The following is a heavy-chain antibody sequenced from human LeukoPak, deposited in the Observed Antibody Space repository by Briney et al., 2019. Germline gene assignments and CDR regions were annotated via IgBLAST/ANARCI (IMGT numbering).Heavy chain of an antibody. J-gene: IGHJ3*02. V-gene: IGHV3-9*01. CDR1: GFTFDDYA. CDR2: ISWNSGLI. Sequence: SLRLSCAASGFTFDDYAMHWVRQAPGKGLEWVSGISWNSGLIGYADSVKGRFTISRDNAKNSLYLQMNSLRAEDTALYYCAKDIGPIVGATGDDAFDIWGQGTMVTVSS. D-gene: IGHD1-26*01. CDR3: AKDIGPIVGATGDDAFDI.